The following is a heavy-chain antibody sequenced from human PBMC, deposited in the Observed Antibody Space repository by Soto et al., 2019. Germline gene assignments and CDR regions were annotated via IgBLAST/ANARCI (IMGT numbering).Heavy chain of an antibody. Sequence: QVQLQESGPGLVKPSETLSLTCTVSGASISNAYWSWIRQAAGKRLEWIGRIHSGGTFNYNPSLKSRVSISRDTSKNQISLKLSSVTAADTAVYYCARDNIVSKGYGMTSGAKGPRSPSP. D-gene: IGHD5-12*01. J-gene: IGHJ6*02. CDR3: ARDNIVSKGYGMTS. V-gene: IGHV4-4*07. CDR1: GASISNAY. CDR2: IHSGGTF.